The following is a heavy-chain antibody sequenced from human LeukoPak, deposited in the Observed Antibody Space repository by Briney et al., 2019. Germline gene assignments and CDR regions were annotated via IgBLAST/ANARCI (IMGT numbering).Heavy chain of an antibody. CDR2: INPNSGGT. J-gene: IGHJ4*02. CDR1: VYTFTYYY. Sequence: ASVKVSCKASVYTFTYYYIHWVRQAPGQGLEWMGWINPNSGGTNYAQKFQGRVTMTRDTSITTAYMELSRLRSDDTAVYFCTRDSYNDYYFDFWGQGTLVTVSS. D-gene: IGHD4/OR15-4a*01. V-gene: IGHV1-2*02. CDR3: TRDSYNDYYFDF.